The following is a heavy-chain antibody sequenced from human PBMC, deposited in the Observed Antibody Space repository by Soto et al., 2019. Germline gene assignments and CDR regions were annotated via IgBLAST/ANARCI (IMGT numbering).Heavy chain of an antibody. V-gene: IGHV1-2*02. CDR2: FNPNSGDT. CDR3: AREASAVISLDY. D-gene: IGHD4-4*01. CDR1: GYIFTAYS. J-gene: IGHJ4*02. Sequence: SVKVSFKASGYIFTAYSMHWLRQAPGQGLEWMGWFNPNSGDTIYAQKFQGRITLTRDTSITTAYMELYSLTSDDTAVYYCAREASAVISLDYWGQGTLVTVSS.